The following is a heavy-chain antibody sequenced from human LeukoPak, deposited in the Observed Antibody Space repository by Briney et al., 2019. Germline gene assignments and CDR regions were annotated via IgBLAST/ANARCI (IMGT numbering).Heavy chain of an antibody. J-gene: IGHJ4*02. D-gene: IGHD2-2*01. Sequence: GGSLRLSCAASGFTFDDCAMHWVRQAPGKGLEWVSGISWNSGSIGYADSVKGRFTISRDNAKNSLYLQMNSLRAEDMALYYCAKSTRGVVPAALFDYWGQGTLVTVSS. CDR3: AKSTRGVVPAALFDY. CDR1: GFTFDDCA. V-gene: IGHV3-9*03. CDR2: ISWNSGSI.